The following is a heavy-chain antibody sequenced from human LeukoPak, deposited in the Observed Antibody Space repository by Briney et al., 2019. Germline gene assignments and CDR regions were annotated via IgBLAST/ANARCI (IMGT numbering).Heavy chain of an antibody. V-gene: IGHV1-69*04. D-gene: IGHD1-14*01. CDR1: GGTFSSYA. CDR3: ARERGNYGMDV. J-gene: IGHJ6*02. Sequence: ASVKVSCKASGGTFSSYAISWVRQAPGQGLEWVGRIIPILGIANYAQKFQGRVTITADKSTSTAYMELSSLRSEDTAVYYCARERGNYGMDVWGQGTTVTVSS. CDR2: IIPILGIA.